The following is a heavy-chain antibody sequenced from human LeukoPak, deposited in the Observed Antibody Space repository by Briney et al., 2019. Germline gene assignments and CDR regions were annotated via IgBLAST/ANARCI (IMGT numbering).Heavy chain of an antibody. CDR1: GFTFEDYA. V-gene: IGHV3-9*01. D-gene: IGHD4-17*01. J-gene: IGHJ3*02. CDR2: ISCYSGSI. CDR3: AKDRAPTTVNAFDI. Sequence: GGSLRLSCAASGFTFEDYAMHWVRHAPGKGQEVVLGISCYSGSIGYADSVKGRFTISRDNAKTYLYLQMNSLRAEDTALYYCAKDRAPTTVNAFDIWGQGTMVTVSS.